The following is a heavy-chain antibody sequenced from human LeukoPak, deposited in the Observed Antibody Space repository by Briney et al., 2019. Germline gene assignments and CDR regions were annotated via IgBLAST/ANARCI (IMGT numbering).Heavy chain of an antibody. V-gene: IGHV3-23*01. CDR2: MSGGGIST. Sequence: GGSLRLSCAASGFTFSNYAMSWVRQAPGKGLEWVSAMSGGGISTYYTDSVKGRFTISRDNAKNSLYLQMNSLRAEDTALYYCAKDITVVATPLGYFDLWGRGTLVTVSS. D-gene: IGHD2-15*01. CDR1: GFTFSNYA. CDR3: AKDITVVATPLGYFDL. J-gene: IGHJ2*01.